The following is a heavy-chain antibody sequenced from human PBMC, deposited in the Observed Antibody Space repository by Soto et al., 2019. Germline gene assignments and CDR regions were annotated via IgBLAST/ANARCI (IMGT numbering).Heavy chain of an antibody. V-gene: IGHV3-23*01. J-gene: IGHJ5*02. D-gene: IGHD6-25*01. Sequence: EVQLLASGGGMVQPGGSLRLSCAASGFTFSNYAMSWVRQAPGKELLWGSAIRGSGSSTYYADSVKGRFTISRDNSRNTRYLHRNCLRADDTALYYRARDGKDSGSGYAYGGFAPWGQGTLVTVSS. CDR3: ARDGKDSGSGYAYGGFAP. CDR2: IRGSGSST. CDR1: GFTFSNYA.